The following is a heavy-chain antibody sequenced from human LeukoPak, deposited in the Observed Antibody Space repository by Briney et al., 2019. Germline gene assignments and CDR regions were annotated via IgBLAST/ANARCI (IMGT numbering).Heavy chain of an antibody. CDR1: GFTFSSYW. D-gene: IGHD2-2*01. V-gene: IGHV3-74*01. CDR3: AREYQLPKGYFDY. CDR2: INTDGSST. J-gene: IGHJ4*02. Sequence: GGSLRLSCAASGFTFSSYWMHWVRQAPGKGLVWVSRINTDGSSTSYADSVKGRFTISRDNAKNTLYLQMNSLRAEDTAVYYCAREYQLPKGYFDYWGQGTLVTVSS.